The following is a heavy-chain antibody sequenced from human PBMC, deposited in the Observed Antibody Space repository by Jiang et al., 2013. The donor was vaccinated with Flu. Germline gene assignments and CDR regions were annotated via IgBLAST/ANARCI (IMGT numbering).Heavy chain of an antibody. CDR2: ISWKGAHI. CDR3: AKDVGVTKGYSYYGMDV. Sequence: AASGFNFDDYAMHWVRQAPGKGLEWVSGISWKGAHIEYADSVKGRFIISRDDAEDSLYLQMDRLRPEDTALYYCAKDVGVTKGYSYYGMDVWGHGITVTVSS. CDR1: GFNFDDYA. J-gene: IGHJ6*02. V-gene: IGHV3-9*01. D-gene: IGHD4-17*01.